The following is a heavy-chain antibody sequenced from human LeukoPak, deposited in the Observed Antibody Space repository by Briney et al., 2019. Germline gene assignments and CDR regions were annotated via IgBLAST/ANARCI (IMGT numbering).Heavy chain of an antibody. D-gene: IGHD6-13*01. CDR2: ISEDGSNK. Sequence: GGSLRLSCAASGFTFSSYGMHCVRQAPGKGLEWVAVISEDGSNKYYEDSVKGRFAISRDNSNNTLYLQMNSLRAEDTAVYYCAKDRETTASGTFDYWGQGTLVTVSS. CDR3: AKDRETTASGTFDY. CDR1: GFTFSSYG. J-gene: IGHJ4*02. V-gene: IGHV3-30*18.